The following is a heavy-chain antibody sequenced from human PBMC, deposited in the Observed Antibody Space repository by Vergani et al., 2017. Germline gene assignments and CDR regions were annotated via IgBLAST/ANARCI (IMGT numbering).Heavy chain of an antibody. V-gene: IGHV4-61*02. CDR2: IYSSGST. CDR1: GDSISSGNYY. D-gene: IGHD3-10*01. CDR3: ARERRHYLKYFYYYYMDV. Sequence: QVQLQESGPGLLKPSQTLSLTCSVAGDSISSGNYYWNWIRQPAGKGLEWMGRIYSSGSTSYNPSIKSRITMSLDTSRNQFSLQLTSVTAADTAVYFCARERRHYLKYFYYYYMDVWGKGTTVTVSS. J-gene: IGHJ6*03.